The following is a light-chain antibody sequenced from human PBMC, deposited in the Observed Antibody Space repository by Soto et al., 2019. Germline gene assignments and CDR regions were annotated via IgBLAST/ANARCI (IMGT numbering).Light chain of an antibody. J-gene: IGKJ5*01. Sequence: DIQMTQSPSSVSPSVGDRVTITCRASQDISSWLAWYQQKPGKAPKIMIYAASSLQGGVPSRFSGSGSGTEFTLTISSLQPEDFATYYCQQASSFPPTFGQGTRLEIK. CDR3: QQASSFPPT. CDR1: QDISSW. CDR2: AAS. V-gene: IGKV1-12*01.